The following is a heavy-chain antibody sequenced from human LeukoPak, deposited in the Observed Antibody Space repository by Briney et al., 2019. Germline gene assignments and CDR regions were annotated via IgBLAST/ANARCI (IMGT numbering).Heavy chain of an antibody. J-gene: IGHJ3*02. V-gene: IGHV4-61*02. CDR3: ARDGIVGALDI. D-gene: IGHD1-26*01. CDR2: IYTSGSN. Sequence: SQTLPLTCTVSGGSISSGSYYWSWIRQPAGKGLEWIGRIYTSGSNNYNPSLKSRVTISVDTSKNQFSLKLSSVTAADTAVYYCARDGIVGALDIWGQGTMVTVSS. CDR1: GGSISSGSYY.